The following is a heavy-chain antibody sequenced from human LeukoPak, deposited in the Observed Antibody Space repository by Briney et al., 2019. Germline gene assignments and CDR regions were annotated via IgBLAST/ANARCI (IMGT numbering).Heavy chain of an antibody. CDR2: IGSSSSFT. J-gene: IGHJ4*02. CDR1: GFICSDYY. D-gene: IGHD5-24*01. CDR3: AREHRSGYKYCDY. Sequence: PGGSLTLSCAVSGFICSDYYKGCIRQAPGKGLEWVSYIGSSSSFTKYADSVKGRFTISRDNAKNSLYLQMDSLRAEDTAVYYCAREHRSGYKYCDYWGQGTLVTVSS. V-gene: IGHV3-11*05.